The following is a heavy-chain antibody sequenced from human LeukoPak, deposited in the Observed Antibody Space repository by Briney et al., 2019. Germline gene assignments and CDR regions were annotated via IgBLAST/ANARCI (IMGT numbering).Heavy chain of an antibody. CDR2: IYPGDSDT. CDR3: ATTSGDCSGGSCYSIGAFDI. V-gene: IGHV5-51*01. D-gene: IGHD2-15*01. J-gene: IGHJ3*02. CDR1: GYSFTSYW. Sequence: GESLKISCKGSGYSFTSYWIGWVRQMPGKGLEWMGIIYPGDSDTRYSPSFQGQVTISADKSIGTAYLQWSSLKASDTAMYYCATTSGDCSGGSCYSIGAFDIWGQGTMVTVSS.